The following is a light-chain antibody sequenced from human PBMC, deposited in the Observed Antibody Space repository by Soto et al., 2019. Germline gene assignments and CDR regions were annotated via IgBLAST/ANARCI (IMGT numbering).Light chain of an antibody. Sequence: EIVLTQSPATLSLSPGERATLSCRASQSVSSYLAWYQQKPGQAPRLLIYDASNRATGIPARFSGSGSGTDFTLTLSRLEPEDFAVYYCQQRSNWPPGTFGPGTKVDIK. V-gene: IGKV3-11*01. CDR3: QQRSNWPPGT. J-gene: IGKJ3*01. CDR2: DAS. CDR1: QSVSSY.